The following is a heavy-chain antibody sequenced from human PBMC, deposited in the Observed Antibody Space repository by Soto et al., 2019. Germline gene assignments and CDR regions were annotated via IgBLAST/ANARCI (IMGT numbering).Heavy chain of an antibody. D-gene: IGHD2-2*02. CDR3: ARVNQLLYDDAFDI. J-gene: IGHJ3*02. V-gene: IGHV4-59*01. CDR1: GGSISSYY. Sequence: PSETLSLTCTVSGGSISSYYWSWIRQPPGKGLEWIGYIYYSGSTNYNPSLKSRVTISVDTSKNQFSLKLSSVTAADTAVYYCARVNQLLYDDAFDIWGQGTMVTVSS. CDR2: IYYSGST.